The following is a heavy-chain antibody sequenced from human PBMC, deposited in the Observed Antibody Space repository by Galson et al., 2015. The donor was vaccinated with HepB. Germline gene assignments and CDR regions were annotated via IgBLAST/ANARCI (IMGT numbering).Heavy chain of an antibody. D-gene: IGHD3/OR15-3a*01. Sequence: SLRLSCAASGFTFYIYAISWVRQAPGKGLEWVSGLSGSTGNTFYADSVKGRFTISRDNSKNTLYLQMNSLRAEDTAVYYCAKDFRTGDFGLGGFDSWGQGTLVTVSS. J-gene: IGHJ4*02. CDR1: GFTFYIYA. V-gene: IGHV3-23*01. CDR2: LSGSTGNT. CDR3: AKDFRTGDFGLGGFDS.